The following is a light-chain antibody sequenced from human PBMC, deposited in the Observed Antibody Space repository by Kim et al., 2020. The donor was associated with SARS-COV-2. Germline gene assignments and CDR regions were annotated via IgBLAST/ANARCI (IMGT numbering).Light chain of an antibody. V-gene: IGKV1-33*01. CDR1: QDISNY. CDR3: QQYDNLPLYT. Sequence: ASVGDRVNITCQARQDISNYLNSYQQKPGKAPKLLIYDASNLETGVPSRFSGSGSGTDFTFTISSLQPEDIATYYCQQYDNLPLYTFGQGTKLEI. J-gene: IGKJ2*01. CDR2: DAS.